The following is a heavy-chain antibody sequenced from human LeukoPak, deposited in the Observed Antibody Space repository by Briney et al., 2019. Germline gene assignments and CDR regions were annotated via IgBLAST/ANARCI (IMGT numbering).Heavy chain of an antibody. CDR1: GFTFGDYA. J-gene: IGHJ4*02. CDR3: TRDCSGSTCYEEMDY. V-gene: IGHV3-49*04. Sequence: GGSLRLSCKPSGFTFGDYAMSWVRQVPGKGLEWVGFIRSKAFGATTDYAASVKGRFTVSRDDSKGIAYLQMNSLKTEDTAVYYCTRDCSGSTCYEEMDYWGQGTLVTVSS. D-gene: IGHD2-15*01. CDR2: IRSKAFGATT.